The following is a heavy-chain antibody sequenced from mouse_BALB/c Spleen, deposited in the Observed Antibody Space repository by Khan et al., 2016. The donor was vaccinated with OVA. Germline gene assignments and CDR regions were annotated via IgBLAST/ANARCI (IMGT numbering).Heavy chain of an antibody. Sequence: EVELVESGGDLVKPGGSLKLSCVASGFTFSSYAMFWLRQTPEKRLEWVATISSGGSYTYYPDSVKGRFTIPRDNAKNTLYLQMSSLRSEDTAIYFCARVYFGYHDYGGQGTTLTVCS. CDR1: GFTFSSYA. D-gene: IGHD2-2*01. J-gene: IGHJ2*01. CDR2: ISSGGSYT. V-gene: IGHV5-9-3*01. CDR3: ARVYFGYHDY.